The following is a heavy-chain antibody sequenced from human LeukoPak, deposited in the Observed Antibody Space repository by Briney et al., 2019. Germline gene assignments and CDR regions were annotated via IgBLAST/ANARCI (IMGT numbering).Heavy chain of an antibody. CDR1: GFSFSASW. Sequence: AGGSLRLSCAASGFSFSASWMSWVRQAPRRGLEWVANINQGGSETFYVDSVKGRFTISRDNAKNSLHLQMNSLRAEDTAVYYCARGHYDMDVWGQGTTVTVSS. CDR3: ARGHYDMDV. CDR2: INQGGSET. J-gene: IGHJ6*02. V-gene: IGHV3-7*04.